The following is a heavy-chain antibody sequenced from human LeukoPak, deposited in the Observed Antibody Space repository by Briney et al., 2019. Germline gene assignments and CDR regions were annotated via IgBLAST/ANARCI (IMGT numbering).Heavy chain of an antibody. V-gene: IGHV1-2*02. CDR3: ARVPELLWFGEFPY. D-gene: IGHD3-10*01. J-gene: IGHJ4*02. CDR2: INPNSGGT. CDR1: GYTFTGYY. Sequence: GASVTVSCKASGYTFTGYYMHWVRQAPGQGLEWMGWINPNSGGTNYAQKFQGRVTMTRDTSISTAYMELSRLRSDDTAVYYCARVPELLWFGEFPYWGQGTLVTVSS.